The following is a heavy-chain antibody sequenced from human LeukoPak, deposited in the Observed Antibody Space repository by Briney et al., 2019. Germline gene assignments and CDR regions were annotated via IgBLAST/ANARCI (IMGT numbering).Heavy chain of an antibody. CDR3: AKDISPAFTIFGVVTGGLDP. D-gene: IGHD3-3*01. V-gene: IGHV3-9*01. CDR2: ISWNSGSI. Sequence: GRSLRLSCAASGFTFDDYAMHWVRQAPGKGLEWVSGISWNSGSIGYADSVKGRFTISRDNAKNSLYLQMKSLSAEDTALYYCAKDISPAFTIFGVVTGGLDPWGQGTLVTVSS. CDR1: GFTFDDYA. J-gene: IGHJ5*02.